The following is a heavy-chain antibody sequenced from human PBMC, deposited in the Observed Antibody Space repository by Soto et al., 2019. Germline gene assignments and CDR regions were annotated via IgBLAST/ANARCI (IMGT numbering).Heavy chain of an antibody. D-gene: IGHD2-21*02. CDR1: GVTFSSNA. CDR2: IIPIFGTA. CDR3: ASPLGFSEDCGGDWYAFDI. V-gene: IGHV1-69*13. Sequence: SAKVTCKASGVTFSSNAISWARQATGQGLEWMGGIIPIFGTANYAQKFQGRVTITADESTSTAYMELSSLRSEDTAVYYCASPLGFSEDCGGDWYAFDICGQGTMRTVSS. J-gene: IGHJ3*02.